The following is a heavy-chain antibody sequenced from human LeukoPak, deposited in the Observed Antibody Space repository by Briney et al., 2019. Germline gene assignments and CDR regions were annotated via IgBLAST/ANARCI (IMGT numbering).Heavy chain of an antibody. Sequence: GGSLRLSCAASGLTFSNAWMSWVRQAPGKGLEWVGRIKSKTDGGTTDYAAPVKGRFTISRDDSKNTLYLQMNSLKTEDTAVYYCTTLAGSGSYYNFSPWGQGTLVTVSS. V-gene: IGHV3-15*01. CDR1: GLTFSNAW. CDR3: TTLAGSGSYYNFSP. D-gene: IGHD3-10*01. J-gene: IGHJ5*02. CDR2: IKSKTDGGTT.